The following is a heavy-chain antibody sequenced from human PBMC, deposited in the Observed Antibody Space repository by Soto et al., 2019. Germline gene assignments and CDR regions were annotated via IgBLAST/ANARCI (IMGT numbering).Heavy chain of an antibody. V-gene: IGHV3-23*01. J-gene: IGHJ4*02. D-gene: IGHD2-2*01. CDR1: GFTFSSHA. Sequence: EVQLLESGGTLVQPGGSLRLSCAASGFTFSSHAMSWVRQAPGKGLEWVSAISGSGTGTYYADSVKGRFTISRDNSKNTVFLQMNSLRAEDTALYYCAKDIVEVPVPMGYFDYWGQGTLVTVSS. CDR2: ISGSGTGT. CDR3: AKDIVEVPVPMGYFDY.